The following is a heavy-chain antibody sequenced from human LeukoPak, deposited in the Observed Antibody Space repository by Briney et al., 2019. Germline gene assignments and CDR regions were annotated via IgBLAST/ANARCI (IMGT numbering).Heavy chain of an antibody. V-gene: IGHV3-30*02. CDR1: RFTFSSYG. CDR3: ARPSGGAGDYFDY. J-gene: IGHJ4*02. CDR2: IQYDGSNE. Sequence: GGSLRLSCAASRFTFSSYGMHWVRQAPGKGLEWVAYIQYDGSNEQYADSVKGRFSISRDSSKNILYLQMNSLRTEDTAVYYCARPSGGAGDYFDYWGQGTLVTVSS. D-gene: IGHD3-16*01.